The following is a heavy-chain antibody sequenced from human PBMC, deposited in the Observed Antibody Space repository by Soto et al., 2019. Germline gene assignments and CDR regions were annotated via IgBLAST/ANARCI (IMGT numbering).Heavy chain of an antibody. CDR3: AREGYDFWSCMDV. Sequence: QVQLVESGGGVVQPGRSLRLSCAASGFTFSIYGMHWVRQAPGKGLEWVAVISYDGDNKYYAASVEGRFTISRDNSKNTLYLQMNSLRAEDTAVYYCAREGYDFWSCMDVWGQGTTVTVSS. CDR1: GFTFSIYG. V-gene: IGHV3-30*03. D-gene: IGHD3-3*01. J-gene: IGHJ6*02. CDR2: ISYDGDNK.